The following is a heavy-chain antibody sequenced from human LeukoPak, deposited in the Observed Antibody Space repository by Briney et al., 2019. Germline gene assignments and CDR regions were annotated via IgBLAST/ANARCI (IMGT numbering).Heavy chain of an antibody. Sequence: GRSLRLSCAASGFIFSTYTIHWIRQAPGKGLEWVAVISYDGVNKYYADSVKGRFTISRDNSKNTLYLQMNSLRAEDTAVYYCARDGYEGEGWGYYFDYWGQGTLVTVSS. CDR1: GFIFSTYT. CDR2: ISYDGVNK. V-gene: IGHV3-30*04. J-gene: IGHJ4*02. D-gene: IGHD5-12*01. CDR3: ARDGYEGEGWGYYFDY.